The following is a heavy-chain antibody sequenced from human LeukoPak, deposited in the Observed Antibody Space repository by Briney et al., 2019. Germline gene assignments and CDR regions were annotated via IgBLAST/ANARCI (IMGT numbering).Heavy chain of an antibody. CDR2: IRYDESKT. CDR3: AKSVIPCSYQGTYYMDV. CDR1: GFAFSSYG. D-gene: IGHD3-16*02. V-gene: IGHV3-30*02. Sequence: TGGTLRLSCAASGFAFSSYGMHWVRQAPGEGLEWVAFIRYDESKTFYGDSVKGRFTISRDNSKNTVHLQMNSLSPEDAALYFCAKSVIPCSYQGTYYMDVWGKGTTVTVSS. J-gene: IGHJ6*04.